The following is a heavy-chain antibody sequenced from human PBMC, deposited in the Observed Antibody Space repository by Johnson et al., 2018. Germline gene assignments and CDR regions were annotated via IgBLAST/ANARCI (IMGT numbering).Heavy chain of an antibody. D-gene: IGHD3-3*01. J-gene: IGHJ4*02. Sequence: VQLVESGGGLVQPGGSLRLSCAASGFTFSSYWMTWVRQAPGKGLEWVANIKQDGSEKYHVDSVNGRFTISRDNAQNSLFLQMDSLRAEDTAVYYCARRVVLDYWGQGTLVTVSS. CDR3: ARRVVLDY. V-gene: IGHV3-7*01. CDR1: GFTFSSYW. CDR2: IKQDGSEK.